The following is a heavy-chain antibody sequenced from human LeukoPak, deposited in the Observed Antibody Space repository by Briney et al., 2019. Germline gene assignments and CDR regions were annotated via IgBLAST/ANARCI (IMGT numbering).Heavy chain of an antibody. Sequence: SETLSLTCAVYGGSFSGYYWSWIRQPPGKGLEWIGEINHSGSTNYNPSLKSRVTISVDTSKNQFSLKLSSVSAADTAVYYCARESRKGRYCSGGSCYSYYYYGMDVWGQGATVTISS. J-gene: IGHJ6*02. D-gene: IGHD2-15*01. CDR2: INHSGST. CDR3: ARESRKGRYCSGGSCYSYYYYGMDV. CDR1: GGSFSGYY. V-gene: IGHV4-34*01.